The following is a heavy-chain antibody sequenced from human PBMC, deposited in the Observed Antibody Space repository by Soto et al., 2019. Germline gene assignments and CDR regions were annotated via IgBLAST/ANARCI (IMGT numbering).Heavy chain of an antibody. Sequence: SVKVSCKASGGTFSSYAISWVRQAPGQGLEWMGGIIPIFGTANYAQKFQGRVTITADESTSTAYMELSSLRSEDTAVYYCATKNWGGYCSSTSCLRNNWFDPWGQGTLVTVSS. CDR1: GGTFSSYA. CDR3: ATKNWGGYCSSTSCLRNNWFDP. J-gene: IGHJ5*02. D-gene: IGHD2-2*01. V-gene: IGHV1-69*13. CDR2: IIPIFGTA.